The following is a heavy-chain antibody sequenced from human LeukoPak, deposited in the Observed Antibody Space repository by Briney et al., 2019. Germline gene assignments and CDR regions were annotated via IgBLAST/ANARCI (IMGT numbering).Heavy chain of an antibody. J-gene: IGHJ4*02. CDR3: ARYITVGATYQHFDY. CDR2: INVKSGAT. D-gene: IGHD1-26*01. Sequence: ASVKVSCKASGYTFIDYYFNWVRQAPGQGPEWLGRINVKSGATDYAQKFQGRVTVTRDTSISTAYMELSSLRSDDTAVYYCARYITVGATYQHFDYWGQGTLVTVSS. CDR1: GYTFIDYY. V-gene: IGHV1-2*06.